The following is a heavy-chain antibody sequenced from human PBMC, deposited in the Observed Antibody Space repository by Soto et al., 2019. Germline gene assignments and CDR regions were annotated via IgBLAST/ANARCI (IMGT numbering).Heavy chain of an antibody. CDR1: GYSFTSYW. CDR2: IDPSDSYT. Sequence: GESLKISCKGSGYSFTSYWISWVRQMPGKGLEWMGRIDPSDSYTNYSPSFQGHVTISADKSITTAYLQWSSLQASDTAIYYCAREGDTPMPSARDYWGQGTLVTVSS. V-gene: IGHV5-10-1*01. CDR3: AREGDTPMPSARDY. J-gene: IGHJ4*02. D-gene: IGHD5-18*01.